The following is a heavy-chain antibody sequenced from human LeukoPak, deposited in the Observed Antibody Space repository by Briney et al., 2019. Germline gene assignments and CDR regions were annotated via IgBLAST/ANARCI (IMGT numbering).Heavy chain of an antibody. V-gene: IGHV5-51*01. Sequence: GESLKISCKVSGYSFTNYWIGWVRQMPGKGLEWMGIIYPGDSDLRYSPSFQGQVTISADKSISTAYLQWSGLRASDTAMYYCARLARTGYSSSWFDYWGQGTLVTVSS. D-gene: IGHD6-13*01. J-gene: IGHJ4*02. CDR2: IYPGDSDL. CDR3: ARLARTGYSSSWFDY. CDR1: GYSFTNYW.